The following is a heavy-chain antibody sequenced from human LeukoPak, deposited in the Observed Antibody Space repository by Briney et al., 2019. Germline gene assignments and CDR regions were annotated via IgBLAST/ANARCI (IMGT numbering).Heavy chain of an antibody. J-gene: IGHJ5*02. CDR2: IIPIFGTA. V-gene: IGHV1-69*06. D-gene: IGHD6-13*01. CDR1: GGTFSNYA. CDR3: ARAGYTTRWYWDPFDP. Sequence: SVKVSCKASGGTFSNYAISWVRQAPGQGLEWMGGIIPIFGTANYAQKFRGRVTITADKSTRTAYMELSSLRSEDTAVYYCARAGYTTRWYWDPFDPWGLGILVTVSS.